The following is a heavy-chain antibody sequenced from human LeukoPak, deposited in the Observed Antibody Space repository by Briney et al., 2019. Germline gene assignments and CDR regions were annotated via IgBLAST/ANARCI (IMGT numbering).Heavy chain of an antibody. V-gene: IGHV1-69*05. CDR1: GYTFTSYG. D-gene: IGHD3-10*01. CDR2: IIPIFGTA. Sequence: GASVKVSCKASGYTFTSYGISWVRQAPGQGLEWMGGIIPIFGTANYAQKFQGRVTITTDESTSTAYMELSSLRSEDTAVYYCARHYYGSGSYHLPFDYWGQGTLVTVSS. CDR3: ARHYYGSGSYHLPFDY. J-gene: IGHJ4*02.